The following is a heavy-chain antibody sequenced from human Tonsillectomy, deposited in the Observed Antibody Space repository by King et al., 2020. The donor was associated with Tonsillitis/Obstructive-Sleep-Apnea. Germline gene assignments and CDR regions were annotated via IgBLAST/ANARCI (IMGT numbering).Heavy chain of an antibody. J-gene: IGHJ6*03. CDR3: ARGIAAQTKYYYYYMDV. CDR1: GYTFTSYG. V-gene: IGHV1-18*01. CDR2: ISAYNGNT. D-gene: IGHD6-6*01. Sequence: QLVQSGAEVKKPGASVKVSCKASGYTFTSYGISWVRQAPGQGLEWMVWISAYNGNTNYAQKLQGRVTMTTDTSTSTAYMELRSLRSDDTAVYYCARGIAAQTKYYYYYMDVWGKGTTVTVSS.